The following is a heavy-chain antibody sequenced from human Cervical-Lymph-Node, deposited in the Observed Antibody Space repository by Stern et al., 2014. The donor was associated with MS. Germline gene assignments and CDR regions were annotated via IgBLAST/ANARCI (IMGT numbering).Heavy chain of an antibody. CDR3: ARFPRYYYDTSGHHPKDAFDI. CDR2: ISSSGSAI. Sequence: QVQLVQSGGGLVKPGGSLRLSCAASGFTFSDYYMSWIRQAPGKGLEWVAYISSSGSAIYYADSVMGRFTMSRDNAKNTLSLHMNSLSAEDMAVYYCARFPRYYYDTSGHHPKDAFDIWGQGTMVTVSS. V-gene: IGHV3-11*01. D-gene: IGHD3-22*01. J-gene: IGHJ3*02. CDR1: GFTFSDYY.